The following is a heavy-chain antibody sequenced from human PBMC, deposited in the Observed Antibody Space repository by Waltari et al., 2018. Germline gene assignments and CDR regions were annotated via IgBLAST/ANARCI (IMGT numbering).Heavy chain of an antibody. CDR2: IYHSGST. D-gene: IGHD3-22*01. V-gene: IGHV4-38-2*02. J-gene: IGHJ2*01. CDR1: GYSISSGYY. CDR3: ARDRSVITPYWYFDL. Sequence: QVQLQESGPGLVKPSETLSLTCAVSGYSISSGYYWGWIRQPPGKGLEWIGSIYHSGSTYYNPALKSRVTISVDTSKNQFSLKLSSVTAADTAVYYCARDRSVITPYWYFDLWGRGTLVTVSS.